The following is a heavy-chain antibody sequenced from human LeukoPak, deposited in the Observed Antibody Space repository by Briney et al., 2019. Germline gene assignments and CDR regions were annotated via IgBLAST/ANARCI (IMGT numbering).Heavy chain of an antibody. CDR2: ISYDGSNK. D-gene: IGHD2-2*01. CDR1: GFTFSSYA. Sequence: GGSLRLSCAASGFTFSSYAMHWVRQAPGKGLEWVAVISYDGSNKYYADSVKGRFTISRDNSKNTLYLQMNSLRAEDTAVYYCARGFCSSTSCPEEYYYGMDVWGQGTTVTASS. V-gene: IGHV3-30-3*01. J-gene: IGHJ6*02. CDR3: ARGFCSSTSCPEEYYYGMDV.